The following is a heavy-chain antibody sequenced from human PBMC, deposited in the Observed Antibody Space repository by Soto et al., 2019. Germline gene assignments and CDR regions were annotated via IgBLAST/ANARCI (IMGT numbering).Heavy chain of an antibody. CDR2: IYYSGST. Sequence: QVQLQESGPGLVKPSQTLSLTCTVSGGSISSGGYYWSWIRQHPGKGLEWIGYIYYSGSTYYNPSLKSRFTLPVNTSKNKFPLKLSSWTAADTAVYYCARASLVSSGWYDGWAFDIWGKGQWSPSLQ. CDR3: ARASLVSSGWYDGWAFDI. J-gene: IGHJ3*02. V-gene: IGHV4-31*03. CDR1: GGSISSGGYY. D-gene: IGHD6-19*01.